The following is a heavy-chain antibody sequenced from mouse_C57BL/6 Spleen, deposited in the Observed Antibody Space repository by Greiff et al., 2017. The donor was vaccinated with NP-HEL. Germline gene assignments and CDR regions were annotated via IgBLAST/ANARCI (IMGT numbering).Heavy chain of an antibody. D-gene: IGHD2-1*01. CDR2: IDPETGGT. CDR1: GYTFTDYE. CDR3: TRKDRNYGYAMDY. J-gene: IGHJ4*01. Sequence: VHLVESGAELVRPGASVTLSCKASGYTFTDYEMHWVKQTPVHGLEWIGAIDPETGGTAYNQKFKGKAILTADKSSSTAYMELRSLTSADSAVYYCTRKDRNYGYAMDYWGQGTSVTVSS. V-gene: IGHV1-15*01.